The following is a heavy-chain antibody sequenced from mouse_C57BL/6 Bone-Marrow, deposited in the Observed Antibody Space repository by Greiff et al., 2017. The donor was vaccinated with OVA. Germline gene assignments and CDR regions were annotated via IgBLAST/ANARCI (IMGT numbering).Heavy chain of an antibody. CDR1: GYTFTSYW. Sequence: VQLHQPGAELVKPGASVKLSCKASGYTFTSYWLHWVKQRPGQGLEWIGEIDPYDSYTKYNQKFKGKSTLTVDKSSSTAYMRLSSLTSEVSAVYYCARGYNWDGYFDVWGTGTTVTVSS. J-gene: IGHJ1*03. D-gene: IGHD4-1*01. V-gene: IGHV1-69*01. CDR3: ARGYNWDGYFDV. CDR2: IDPYDSYT.